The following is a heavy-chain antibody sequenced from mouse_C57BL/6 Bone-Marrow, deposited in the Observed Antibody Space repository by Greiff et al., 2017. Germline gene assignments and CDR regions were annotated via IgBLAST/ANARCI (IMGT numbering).Heavy chain of an antibody. D-gene: IGHD2-10*02. Sequence: VKLQQPGAELVQPGASVKVSCKASGYTFTSYWMHWVKQRPGQGLEWIGRIHPSDSDTNYNQKFTGKATLTVDKSYSTAYMQLSGLSSEDSAVYYCEMGDGSIDFDYWGQGTTVTVAS. J-gene: IGHJ2*01. CDR2: IHPSDSDT. V-gene: IGHV1-74*01. CDR1: GYTFTSYW. CDR3: EMGDGSIDFDY.